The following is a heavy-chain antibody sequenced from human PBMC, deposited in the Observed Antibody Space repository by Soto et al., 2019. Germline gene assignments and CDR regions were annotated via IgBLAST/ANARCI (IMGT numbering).Heavy chain of an antibody. Sequence: GASVKVSCKTSGYTFSGHYIRWVRQAPQQGPEWMGEIGPESGATRYAEKFRGRVTMTMDTSITTVYMELRNLSPDDTAVYYCGRGRSGQIVIFYWGQGTPVTVPQ. CDR3: GRGRSGQIVIFY. J-gene: IGHJ4*02. V-gene: IGHV1-2*02. D-gene: IGHD1-26*01. CDR2: IGPESGAT. CDR1: GYTFSGHY.